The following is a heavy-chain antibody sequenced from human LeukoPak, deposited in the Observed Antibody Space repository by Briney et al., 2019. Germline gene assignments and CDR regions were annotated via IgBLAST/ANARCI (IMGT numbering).Heavy chain of an antibody. V-gene: IGHV3-7*01. Sequence: GGSLRLSCAASGFTFSSYWMSWVRQAPGKGLEWAANIKQDGSEKYYVDSVKGRFTISRDNAKNSLYLQMNSLRAEDTAVYYCARGEVDDYGDYYYYYGMDVWGQGTTVTVSS. CDR2: IKQDGSEK. CDR1: GFTFSSYW. J-gene: IGHJ6*02. CDR3: ARGEVDDYGDYYYYYGMDV. D-gene: IGHD4-17*01.